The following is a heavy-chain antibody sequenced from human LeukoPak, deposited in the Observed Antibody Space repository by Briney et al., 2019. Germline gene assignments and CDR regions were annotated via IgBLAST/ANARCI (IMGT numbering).Heavy chain of an antibody. CDR2: MNSDGSST. V-gene: IGHV3-74*01. D-gene: IGHD5-18*01. J-gene: IGHJ4*02. CDR1: GFTFSRHW. CDR3: TSDTVDTAVGIDY. Sequence: PGGSLRLSCAGSGFTFSRHWMHWVRQVPGKGLVWVSRMNSDGSSTSYADSVKGRFIISRDNAKNTLYLQMNSLRAEDTAVYYCTSDTVDTAVGIDYWGQGTLVNVSS.